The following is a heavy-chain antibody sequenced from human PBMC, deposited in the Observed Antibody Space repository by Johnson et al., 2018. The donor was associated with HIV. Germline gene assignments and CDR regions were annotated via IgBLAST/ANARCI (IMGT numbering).Heavy chain of an antibody. J-gene: IGHJ3*02. V-gene: IGHV3-13*01. CDR2: IGTAGDT. CDR3: AKDKLGSSSFAFDI. CDR1: GFTFSSYD. Sequence: VQLVESGGGLVQPGGSLRLSCAASGFTFSSYDMHWVRQATGKGLEWVSAIGTAGDTYYPGSVKGRFTISRENAKNSLYLQMNSLRAVDTAVYYCAKDKLGSSSFAFDIWGQGTMVTVSS. D-gene: IGHD6-13*01.